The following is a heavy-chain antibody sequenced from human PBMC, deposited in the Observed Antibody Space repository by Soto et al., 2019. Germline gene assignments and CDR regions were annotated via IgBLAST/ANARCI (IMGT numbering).Heavy chain of an antibody. J-gene: IGHJ2*01. CDR1: GYTFTSYD. D-gene: IGHD4-17*01. CDR3: ARVHTVTTYFDV. Sequence: QVQLVQSGAEVRKPGASVKVSCKASGYTFTSYDINWLRQASGQGLEWMGWMNPNSGNTGSAQRFQGRLTLTRNTSINTAYMGLTSLTSEDAAVYYCARVHTVTTYFDVWGRGTLVALSS. CDR2: MNPNSGNT. V-gene: IGHV1-8*01.